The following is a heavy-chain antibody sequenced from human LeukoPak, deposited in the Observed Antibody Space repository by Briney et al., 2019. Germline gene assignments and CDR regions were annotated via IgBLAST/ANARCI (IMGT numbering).Heavy chain of an antibody. CDR1: GFTFSSDS. V-gene: IGHV3-21*01. Sequence: GGSLRLSCAASGFTFSSDSMNWVRQAPGKGLGWVSSIDSSSGYIFYADSVKARFTISRDNAKNSLYLQMNSLRADDTAVYYCATALGVVLTTTTYWYFDLWGRGTLVTVSS. D-gene: IGHD2-21*02. CDR2: IDSSSGYI. J-gene: IGHJ2*01. CDR3: ATALGVVLTTTTYWYFDL.